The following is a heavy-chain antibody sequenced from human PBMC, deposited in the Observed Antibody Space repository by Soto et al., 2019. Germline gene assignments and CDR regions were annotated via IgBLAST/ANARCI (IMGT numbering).Heavy chain of an antibody. D-gene: IGHD3-16*01. CDR1: GYTFTSYA. CDR3: ARDLGDNDFYYMDV. J-gene: IGHJ6*03. CDR2: INAGNGNT. V-gene: IGHV1-3*01. Sequence: ASVKVSCKASGYTFTSYAMHWVRQAPGQRLEWMGWINAGNGNTKYSQKFQGRVTITRDTSASTAYMELSSLRSEDTAVHYCARDLGDNDFYYMDVWGKGTTVTVSS.